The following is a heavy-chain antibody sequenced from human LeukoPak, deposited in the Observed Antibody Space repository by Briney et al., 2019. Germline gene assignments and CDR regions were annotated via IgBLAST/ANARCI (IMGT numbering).Heavy chain of an antibody. CDR2: ASRDGVSQ. J-gene: IGHJ4*02. D-gene: IGHD6-19*01. CDR3: AKEQSSGWYRTADY. Sequence: GGSLRLSCAASGFTFEAHDMHWVRRAPGKGLEWVGVASRDGVSQNYGDSVEGRFTISRDQSDNTLFLQMNSLRPEDTAIYYCAKEQSSGWYRTADYWGQGTLVTVSS. V-gene: IGHV3-30*18. CDR1: GFTFEAHD.